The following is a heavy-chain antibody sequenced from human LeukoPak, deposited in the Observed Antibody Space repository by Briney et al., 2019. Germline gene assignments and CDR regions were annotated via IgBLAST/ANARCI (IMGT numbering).Heavy chain of an antibody. Sequence: ASVKVSCKASGYSFTRYGISWVRQAPGQGLEWKGWISAYNDKTNYAQKLQGRVTMTTDTSTSTAYMELRSLTSDDTAVYYCARVGSGHSGYQRNSPAGRYDYWGQGTLVTVSS. J-gene: IGHJ4*02. D-gene: IGHD5-12*01. CDR2: ISAYNDKT. CDR3: ARVGSGHSGYQRNSPAGRYDY. V-gene: IGHV1-18*01. CDR1: GYSFTRYG.